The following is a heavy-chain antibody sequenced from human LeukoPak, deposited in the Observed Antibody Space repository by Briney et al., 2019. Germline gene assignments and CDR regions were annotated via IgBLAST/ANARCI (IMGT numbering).Heavy chain of an antibody. CDR2: IYYSGST. V-gene: IGHV4-59*08. J-gene: IGHJ4*02. CDR1: GGSISSYY. D-gene: IGHD3-22*01. Sequence: PSETLSLTCTVSGGSISSYYRSWIRQPPGKGLEWIGYIYYSGSTNYNPSLKSRVTISVDTSKNQFSLKLSSVTAADTAVYYCARLTGGYDSSGYYPYFDYWGQGTLVTVSS. CDR3: ARLTGGYDSSGYYPYFDY.